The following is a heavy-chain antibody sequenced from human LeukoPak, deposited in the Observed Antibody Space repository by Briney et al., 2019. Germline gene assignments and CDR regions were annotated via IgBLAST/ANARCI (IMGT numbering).Heavy chain of an antibody. CDR2: IYYSGST. D-gene: IGHD3-10*01. V-gene: IGHV4-39*01. Sequence: SETLSLTCTVSGGSISSSSYYWGWIRQPPGKGLEWIGSIYYSGSTYYNPSLKSRVTISVDTSKNQFSLKLSSVTAADTAVYYCARLLSGNYYYYYMDVWGKGTTVTVSS. J-gene: IGHJ6*03. CDR1: GGSISSSSYY. CDR3: ARLLSGNYYYYYMDV.